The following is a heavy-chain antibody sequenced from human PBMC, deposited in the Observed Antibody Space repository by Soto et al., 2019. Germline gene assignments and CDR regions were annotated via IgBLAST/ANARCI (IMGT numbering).Heavy chain of an antibody. CDR2: INPNSGGT. D-gene: IGHD4-17*01. J-gene: IGHJ3*02. V-gene: IGHV1-2*04. Sequence: ASVKVSCKASGYTFTGYYMHWVRQAPGQGLEWMGWINPNSGGTNYAQKFQGWVTMTRDTSISTAYMELSRPRSDDTAVYYCARLDYGGKGAFDIWGQGTMVTVSS. CDR3: ARLDYGGKGAFDI. CDR1: GYTFTGYY.